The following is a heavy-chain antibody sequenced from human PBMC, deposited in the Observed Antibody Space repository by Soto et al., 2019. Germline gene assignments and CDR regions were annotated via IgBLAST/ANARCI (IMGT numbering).Heavy chain of an antibody. CDR2: IYYRGST. V-gene: IGHV4-59*01. D-gene: IGHD1-26*01. CDR3: ARQQLLPFYYALDV. J-gene: IGHJ6*02. Sequence: SETLSLTCNVSGGSISRYYWSWIRQSPGKGLEYIGYIYYRGSTNYNSSLKSRVTMSVDTSRNQFSLKMNSVTAADTAVYYCARQQLLPFYYALDVWGQGTTVTVSS. CDR1: GGSISRYY.